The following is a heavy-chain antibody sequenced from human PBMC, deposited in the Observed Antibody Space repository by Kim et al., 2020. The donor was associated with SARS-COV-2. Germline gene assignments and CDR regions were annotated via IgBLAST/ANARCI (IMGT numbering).Heavy chain of an antibody. CDR3: ARHHYESGAYLGTDD. V-gene: IGHV4-39*01. J-gene: IGHJ4*02. D-gene: IGHD3-22*01. CDR2: IYDTGST. CDR1: GGSISRSTSY. Sequence: SETLSLTCTISGGSISRSTSYWGWIRQSPGKGLEWIGSIYDTGSTYYSASLRSRVTISVDTSRKQFSLKLSSVTAADTAVYYCARHHYESGAYLGTDDWGQGTLVTVSS.